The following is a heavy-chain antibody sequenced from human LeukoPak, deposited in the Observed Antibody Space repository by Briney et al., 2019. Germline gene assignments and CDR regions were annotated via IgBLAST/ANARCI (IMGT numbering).Heavy chain of an antibody. D-gene: IGHD3-10*01. CDR3: AREGRWFGEFDY. Sequence: GGSLRLSCAASGFTFSSYGMSWVRQAPGKGLEWVSAISGSGGSTYYADSVKGRFTISRDNSKNTLYLQMNSLRAEDTALYLCAREGRWFGEFDYWGQGTLVTVSS. CDR1: GFTFSSYG. V-gene: IGHV3-23*01. CDR2: ISGSGGST. J-gene: IGHJ4*02.